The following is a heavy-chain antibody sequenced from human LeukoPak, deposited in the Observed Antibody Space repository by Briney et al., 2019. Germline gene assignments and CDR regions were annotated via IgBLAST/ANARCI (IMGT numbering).Heavy chain of an antibody. J-gene: IGHJ5*02. D-gene: IGHD3/OR15-3a*01. CDR3: ARAGLDARTNWFDP. Sequence: GGSLRLSCAASGFIFSSYTMNWVRQAPGKGLEWVSSISSSSSYIYYADSVKGRFTISRDNANNSLYLQMNSLRAEDTAVYYCARAGLDARTNWFDPWGQGTLVTVSS. V-gene: IGHV3-21*06. CDR2: ISSSSSYI. CDR1: GFIFSSYT.